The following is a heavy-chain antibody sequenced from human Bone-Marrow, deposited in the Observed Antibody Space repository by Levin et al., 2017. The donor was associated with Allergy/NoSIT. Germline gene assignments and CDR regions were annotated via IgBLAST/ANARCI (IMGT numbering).Heavy chain of an antibody. CDR1: GFTFTSYA. V-gene: IGHV3-23*01. J-gene: IGHJ5*02. Sequence: GGSLRLSCAASGFTFTSYAMSWVRQAPGKGLEWVSGISGSGRSTYYADSVKGRFTISRDNSKNTVYLQMNSLRAEDTALYYCAKDRSWDYAAENWFDHWGQGTLVTVSS. CDR3: AKDRSWDYAAENWFDH. D-gene: IGHD4-17*01. CDR2: ISGSGRST.